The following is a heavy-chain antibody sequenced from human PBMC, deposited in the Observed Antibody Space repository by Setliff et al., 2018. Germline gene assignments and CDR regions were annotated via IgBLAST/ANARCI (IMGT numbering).Heavy chain of an antibody. V-gene: IGHV3-33*01. J-gene: IGHJ6*02. CDR3: ARNWATAQHYYYGMDV. CDR1: GFTFSNYG. Sequence: PGGSLRLSCVASGFTFSNYGMHRVRQAPGKGLEWVALIWNDGSTKFYGDSVKGRFTISRDNSENTLYLQMNSLRAEDTAVYYCARNWATAQHYYYGMDVWGQGTTVTVSS. D-gene: IGHD2-21*02. CDR2: IWNDGSTK.